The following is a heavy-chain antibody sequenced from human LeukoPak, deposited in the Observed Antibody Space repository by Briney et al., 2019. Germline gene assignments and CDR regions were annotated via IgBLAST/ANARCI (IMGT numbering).Heavy chain of an antibody. CDR3: ARLNYYGSGSYLVWYYYYYMDV. D-gene: IGHD3-10*01. Sequence: SETLSLTCTVSGGSISSSSYYWGWIRQPPGKGLEWIGSIYYSGSTYYNPSLKSRVTISVDTSKNQFSLKLSSVTAADTAVYYCARLNYYGSGSYLVWYYYYYMDVRGKGTTVTISS. V-gene: IGHV4-39*01. J-gene: IGHJ6*03. CDR1: GGSISSSSYY. CDR2: IYYSGST.